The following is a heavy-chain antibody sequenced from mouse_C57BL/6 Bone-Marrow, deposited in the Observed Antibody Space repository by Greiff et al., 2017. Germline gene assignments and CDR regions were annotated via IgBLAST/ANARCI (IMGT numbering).Heavy chain of an antibody. Sequence: VQLQQSGPELVKPGASVKISCKASGYAFSSSWMNWVKQRPGKGLEWIGRIYPGDGDTNYNGKFKGKATLTADKSSSTAYMQLSSLTSEDSAVYFCAREAVAVVAYYCDYWGQGTTLTVSS. CDR2: IYPGDGDT. J-gene: IGHJ2*01. CDR1: GYAFSSSW. CDR3: AREAVAVVAYYCDY. V-gene: IGHV1-82*01. D-gene: IGHD1-1*01.